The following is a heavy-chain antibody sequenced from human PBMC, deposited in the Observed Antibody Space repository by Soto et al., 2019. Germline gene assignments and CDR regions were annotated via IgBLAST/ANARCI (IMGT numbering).Heavy chain of an antibody. D-gene: IGHD1-26*01. CDR1: GFTFNNYA. J-gene: IGHJ6*02. V-gene: IGHV3-23*01. CDR3: ATYSGNYERYGVYYGMDV. CDR2: ISGSGGST. Sequence: GGSLRLSCAASGFTFNNYAMSWVRQAPGKGLEWVSVISGSGGSTCYADSVKGRFTISRDNSKNTLYLQMNSLRAEDTAVYYCATYSGNYERYGVYYGMDVWGQGTTVTVSS.